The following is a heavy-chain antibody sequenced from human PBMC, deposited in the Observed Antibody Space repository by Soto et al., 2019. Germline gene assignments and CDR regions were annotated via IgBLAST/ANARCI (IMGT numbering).Heavy chain of an antibody. D-gene: IGHD3-3*02. CDR1: GGTFSTSA. CDR2: IMPVFATP. V-gene: IGHV1-69*12. CDR3: ARDKDRQQLGGNYYYILDV. J-gene: IGHJ6*02. Sequence: QVQLMQSGAEVKKPGSSVKVSCKASGGTFSTSAISWVRQAPGEGLEWVGGIMPVFATPDYAQKFQGRVTISAYESTTTAYLDLTSLTTDDTAVYYCARDKDRQQLGGNYYYILDVWGQGTAITVSS.